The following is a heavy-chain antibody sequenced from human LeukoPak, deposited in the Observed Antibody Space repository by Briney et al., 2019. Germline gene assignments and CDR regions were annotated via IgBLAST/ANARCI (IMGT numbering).Heavy chain of an antibody. J-gene: IGHJ4*02. CDR1: GLTFSNYW. D-gene: IGHD1-26*01. CDR3: ARSVGDD. CDR2: INQYGSEK. Sequence: PGESLRLSCAASGLTFSNYWMTWVRQAPGKGLEWVANINQYGSEKYYVDSVKGRFTISRDNAKNSVSLQMNSLRAEDTAVYFCARSVGDDWGQGTLVTVSS. V-gene: IGHV3-7*01.